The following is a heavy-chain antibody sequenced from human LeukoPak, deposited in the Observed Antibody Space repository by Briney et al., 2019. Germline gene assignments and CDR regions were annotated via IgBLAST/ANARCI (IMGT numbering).Heavy chain of an antibody. Sequence: PGGSLRLSCPASGFTFRSYGMSGVRQARGKGLEWVSAISGSGGSTYYADSVKGRFTISRENSKNTLYLPMNSLRAEDTGVYYCASHHYYDSSGLDDYFDYWGQGTLVTASS. V-gene: IGHV3-23*01. CDR2: ISGSGGST. D-gene: IGHD3-22*01. J-gene: IGHJ4*02. CDR3: ASHHYYDSSGLDDYFDY. CDR1: GFTFRSYG.